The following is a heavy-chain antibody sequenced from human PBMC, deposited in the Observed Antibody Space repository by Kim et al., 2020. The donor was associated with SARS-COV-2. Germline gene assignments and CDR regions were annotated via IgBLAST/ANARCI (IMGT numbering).Heavy chain of an antibody. Sequence: GSSVTYADDVKGRFTISRDNAKNTLFLQMNSLRAEDAAVYFCARDGGGLGVWGQGTTVTVSS. J-gene: IGHJ6*01. V-gene: IGHV3-74*01. CDR2: GSSV. CDR3: ARDGGGLGV.